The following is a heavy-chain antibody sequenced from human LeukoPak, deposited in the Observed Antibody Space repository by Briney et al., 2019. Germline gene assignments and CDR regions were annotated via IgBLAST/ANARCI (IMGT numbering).Heavy chain of an antibody. J-gene: IGHJ6*02. Sequence: SETLSLTCTVSGGSISSYYWSWIRQPPGKGLEWIGYIYYSGSTNYNPSLKSRVTISVDTSKNQFSLKLSSVTAADTAVYYCARHSVTTFYFSPPTYGMDVWGQGTTVTVSS. V-gene: IGHV4-59*08. CDR1: GGSISSYY. CDR3: ARHSVTTFYFSPPTYGMDV. CDR2: IYYSGST. D-gene: IGHD4-17*01.